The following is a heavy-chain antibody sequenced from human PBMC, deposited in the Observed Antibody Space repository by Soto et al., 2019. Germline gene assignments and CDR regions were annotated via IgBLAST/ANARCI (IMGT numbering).Heavy chain of an antibody. Sequence: EVQLVESGGGLVQPGGSLRLSCAASGFTFSSYWMSWVRQAPGKGLEWVANIKPDGSEKYYVDSVKGRFTISRDNAKNSLYLQMNSLRAEDTAVYYCARVRLGGYDLYYFDYWGQGTLVTVSS. CDR1: GFTFSSYW. CDR3: ARVRLGGYDLYYFDY. D-gene: IGHD5-12*01. CDR2: IKPDGSEK. V-gene: IGHV3-7*01. J-gene: IGHJ4*02.